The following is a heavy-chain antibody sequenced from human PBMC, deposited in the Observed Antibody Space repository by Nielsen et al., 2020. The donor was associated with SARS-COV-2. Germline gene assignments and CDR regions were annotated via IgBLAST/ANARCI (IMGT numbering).Heavy chain of an antibody. CDR1: GFTFSSYG. D-gene: IGHD6-19*01. Sequence: GSLRLSCAASGFTFSSYGMHWVRQAPGKGLEWVAVIWYDGSNKYYADSVKGRFTISRDNSKNTLYLQMNSLRAEDTAVYYCAREGGIAVAGIDYWGQGTLVTVSS. CDR2: IWYDGSNK. V-gene: IGHV3-33*08. J-gene: IGHJ4*02. CDR3: AREGGIAVAGIDY.